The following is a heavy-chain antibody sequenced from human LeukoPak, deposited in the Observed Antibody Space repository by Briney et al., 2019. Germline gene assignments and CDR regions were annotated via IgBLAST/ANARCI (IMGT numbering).Heavy chain of an antibody. J-gene: IGHJ4*02. CDR1: GYSFTGNY. CDR3: ARAELRYFDWPPGDY. D-gene: IGHD3-9*01. V-gene: IGHV1-2*02. Sequence: ASVKVSCKASGYSFTGNYMHWVRQAPGQGFEWMGWINPNTGGTNYAQKFKGRVLMTRDTSISTAYLELSSLKSDDTAVYYCARAELRYFDWPPGDYWGQGTLVTVSS. CDR2: INPNTGGT.